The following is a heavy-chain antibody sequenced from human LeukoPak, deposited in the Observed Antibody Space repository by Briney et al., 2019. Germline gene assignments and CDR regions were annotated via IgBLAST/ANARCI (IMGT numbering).Heavy chain of an antibody. D-gene: IGHD3-3*01. V-gene: IGHV1-69*13. Sequence: SVKVSCKASGGTFSSYAISWVRQAPGQGLEWMGGIIPIFGTANYAQKFQGRVTITADESTSTAYMELSSLRSEATAVYYCARGAGPRFLEWLSYYFDYWGQGTLVTVYS. J-gene: IGHJ4*02. CDR2: IIPIFGTA. CDR1: GGTFSSYA. CDR3: ARGAGPRFLEWLSYYFDY.